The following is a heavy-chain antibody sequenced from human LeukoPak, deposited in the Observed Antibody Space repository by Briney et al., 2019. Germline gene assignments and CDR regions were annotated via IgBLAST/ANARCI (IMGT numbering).Heavy chain of an antibody. J-gene: IGHJ4*02. CDR3: ARDGNGGSLDY. D-gene: IGHD1-26*01. V-gene: IGHV4-4*07. Sequence: SETLSLTCTVSGGSLSSYYWSWIRQPAGKGLEWIGRIYTSGSTNYNPSLKSRVTMSVDTSKKQFSLRLTSVTAADTAVYYRARDGNGGSLDYWGQGALVTVSS. CDR1: GGSLSSYY. CDR2: IYTSGST.